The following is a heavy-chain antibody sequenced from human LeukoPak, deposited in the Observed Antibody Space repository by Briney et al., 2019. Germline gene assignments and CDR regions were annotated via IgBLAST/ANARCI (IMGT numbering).Heavy chain of an antibody. CDR2: MSSSSSSI. CDR3: ARARASYYYDSSGYYFDAFDI. V-gene: IGHV3-48*01. D-gene: IGHD3-22*01. J-gene: IGHJ3*02. CDR1: GFTFSSYS. Sequence: GGSLRLSCAASGFTFSSYSMNWVRQAPGKGLEWVSYMSSSSSSIYYADSVKGRFTISRDNSKNTLYLQMNSLRAEDTAVYYCARARASYYYDSSGYYFDAFDIWGQGTMVTVSS.